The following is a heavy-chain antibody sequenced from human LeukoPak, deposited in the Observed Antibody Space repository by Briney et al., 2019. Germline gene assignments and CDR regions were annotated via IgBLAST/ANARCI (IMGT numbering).Heavy chain of an antibody. Sequence: PGGSLRLSCAASGLTFTGYAMHWVRQAPGKGLEWMAVISHDGTKKDYADSVEGRFTISRDSSNNALYLQMDSLRAEDTAVYYCARDKIYRGSGSCLDYWGQGTLVTVSS. J-gene: IGHJ4*02. V-gene: IGHV3-30-3*01. CDR3: ARDKIYRGSGSCLDY. CDR2: ISHDGTKK. CDR1: GLTFTGYA. D-gene: IGHD3-10*01.